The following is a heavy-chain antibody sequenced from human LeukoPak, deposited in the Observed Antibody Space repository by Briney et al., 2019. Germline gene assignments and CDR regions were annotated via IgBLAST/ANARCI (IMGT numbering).Heavy chain of an antibody. J-gene: IGHJ5*02. Sequence: ASVKVSCKASGYTFTSYYMHWVRQAPGQGLEWMGIINPSGGSTSYAQKFQGRVTMTRDMSTSTVYMELSSLRSEDTAVYYCAREEVYDSSGWGWFDPWGQGTLVTVSS. CDR1: GYTFTSYY. CDR3: AREEVYDSSGWGWFDP. V-gene: IGHV1-46*01. D-gene: IGHD3-22*01. CDR2: INPSGGST.